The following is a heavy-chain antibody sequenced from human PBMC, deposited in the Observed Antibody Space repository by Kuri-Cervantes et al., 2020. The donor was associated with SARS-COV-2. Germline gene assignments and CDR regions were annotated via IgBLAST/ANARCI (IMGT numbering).Heavy chain of an antibody. V-gene: IGHV4-34*01. CDR1: GGSFSGYY. D-gene: IGHD6-19*01. J-gene: IGHJ6*02. Sequence: ESLKISCAVYGGSFSGYYWSWIRQPPGKGLEWIGEINHSGSTNYNPSLKSRVTISVDTSKNQFSLKLSSATAADTAVYYCARGGRIAVAGILLPLYYYGMDVWGQGTTVTVSS. CDR3: ARGGRIAVAGILLPLYYYGMDV. CDR2: INHSGST.